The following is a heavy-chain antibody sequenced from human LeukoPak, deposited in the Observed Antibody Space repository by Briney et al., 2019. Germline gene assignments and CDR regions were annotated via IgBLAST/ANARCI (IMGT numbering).Heavy chain of an antibody. CDR1: GYTFTVYY. V-gene: IGHV1-2*02. J-gene: IGHJ4*02. CDR3: ARSAGVRGIAVYYFDS. D-gene: IGHD3-10*01. CDR2: INPNSGGT. Sequence: ASVKVSCKASGYTFTVYYMHWVRQAPGQGLEWMGWINPNSGGTNYPQKFQGRVTLTRDTSISTAYMELSRLTSDDTAVYSCARSAGVRGIAVYYFDSWGQRTPVTVSS.